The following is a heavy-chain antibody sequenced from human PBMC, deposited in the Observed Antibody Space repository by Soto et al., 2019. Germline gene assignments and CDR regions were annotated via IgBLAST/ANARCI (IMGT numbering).Heavy chain of an antibody. D-gene: IGHD6-13*01. Sequence: QVQLVQSGAEVKKPGSSVKVSCQASGGTFSSYTISWVRQAPGQGLEWMGRIIPILGIANYAQKFQGRVTITADKSTSTAYMELSSLRSEDTAVYYCAREGRGSSWYGMHYYYMDVWGKGTTVTVSS. CDR1: GGTFSSYT. CDR2: IIPILGIA. CDR3: AREGRGSSWYGMHYYYMDV. J-gene: IGHJ6*03. V-gene: IGHV1-69*08.